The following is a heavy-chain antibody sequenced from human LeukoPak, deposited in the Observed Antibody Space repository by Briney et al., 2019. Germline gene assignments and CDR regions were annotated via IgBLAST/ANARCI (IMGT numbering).Heavy chain of an antibody. CDR2: ISSSSSTI. J-gene: IGHJ4*02. CDR3: ARVKWPGARSGPHFEY. CDR1: GFTFSSYS. V-gene: IGHV3-48*01. Sequence: GGSLRLSCAASGFTFSSYSMNWVRQAPGKGLEWVSYISSSSSTIYYADSVKGRFTISRDNAKNSLYLQMNSLRAEDTAVYYCARVKWPGARSGPHFEYWGQGTLVTVSS. D-gene: IGHD3-3*01.